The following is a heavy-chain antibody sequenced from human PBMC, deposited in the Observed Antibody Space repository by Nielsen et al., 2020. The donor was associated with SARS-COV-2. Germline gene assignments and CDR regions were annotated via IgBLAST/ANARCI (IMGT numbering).Heavy chain of an antibody. Sequence: GESLKISCKASGHRFTNYWITWVRQMPGKGLEWMGRIDLRDSYTNYNPSFQGHVTFSSDKSTTTAYLHWGSLKASDTAIYYCARRGYCSGDSCHRAFDYWGQGTLVTVSS. J-gene: IGHJ4*02. CDR2: IDLRDSYT. V-gene: IGHV5-10-1*01. CDR3: ARRGYCSGDSCHRAFDY. D-gene: IGHD2-15*01. CDR1: GHRFTNYW.